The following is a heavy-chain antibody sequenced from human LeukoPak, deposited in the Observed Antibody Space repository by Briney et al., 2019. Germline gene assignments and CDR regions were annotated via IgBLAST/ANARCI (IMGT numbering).Heavy chain of an antibody. CDR3: ARVYLNYGSAHYGMDV. CDR1: GGSISSYY. V-gene: IGHV4-59*01. J-gene: IGHJ6*04. Sequence: SETLSLTCTVSGGSISSYYWSWIRQPPGKGLEWIGYIYYSGSTNYNPSLKSRVTISVDTSKNQFSLKLSSVTAADTAVYYRARVYLNYGSAHYGMDVWGKGTTVTVSS. CDR2: IYYSGST. D-gene: IGHD3-10*01.